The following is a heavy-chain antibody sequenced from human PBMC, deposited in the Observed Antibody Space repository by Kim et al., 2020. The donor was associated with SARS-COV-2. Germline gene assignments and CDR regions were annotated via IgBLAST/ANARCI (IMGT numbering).Heavy chain of an antibody. D-gene: IGHD3-16*01. Sequence: SGINTYYADSVKGRLTISRDNSKNTLYLQMNSLRAEDTAVYFCANTRYGYWGQGTLVTVSS. CDR2: SGINT. V-gene: IGHV3-23*01. CDR3: ANTRYGY. J-gene: IGHJ4*02.